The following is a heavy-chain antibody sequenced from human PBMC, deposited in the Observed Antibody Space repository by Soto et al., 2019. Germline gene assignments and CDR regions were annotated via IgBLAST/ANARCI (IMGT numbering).Heavy chain of an antibody. Sequence: PGGSLRLSCAASGFTFSSYWMSWVRQAPGKGLEWVANIKQDGSEKYYVDSVKDRFTISRDNAKNSLYLQMNSLRAGDTAVYYCARGSTSFYRRCWGHGTLVTVSS. CDR1: GFTFSSYW. J-gene: IGHJ4*01. D-gene: IGHD2-2*02. V-gene: IGHV3-7*03. CDR3: ARGSTSFYRRC. CDR2: IKQDGSEK.